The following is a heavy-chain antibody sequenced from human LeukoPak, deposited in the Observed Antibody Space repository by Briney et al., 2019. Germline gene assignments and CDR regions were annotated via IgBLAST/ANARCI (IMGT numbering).Heavy chain of an antibody. Sequence: GGSLRLSCAASGFTFSSYSMNWVRQAPGKGLEWVSSISSSSYIYYADSVEGRFTISRDNAKNSLYLQMNSLRAEDTAVYYCAREQGGPLDYWGQGTLATVSS. V-gene: IGHV3-21*01. J-gene: IGHJ4*02. D-gene: IGHD3-16*01. CDR1: GFTFSSYS. CDR3: AREQGGPLDY. CDR2: ISSSSYI.